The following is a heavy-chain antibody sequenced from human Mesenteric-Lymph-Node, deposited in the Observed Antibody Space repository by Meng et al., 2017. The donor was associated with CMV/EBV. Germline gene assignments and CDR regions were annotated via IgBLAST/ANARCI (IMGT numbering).Heavy chain of an antibody. CDR1: GGPISSYY. V-gene: IGHV4-59*01. CDR2: IYYSGST. Sequence: SETLSLTCTVSGGPISSYYWSWIRQPPGKGLEWIGYIYYSGSTNYNPSLKSRVTISVDTSKNRFSLKLSSVTAADTAVYYCAREGYYGIDVWGQGTTVTVSS. J-gene: IGHJ6*02. CDR3: AREGYYGIDV.